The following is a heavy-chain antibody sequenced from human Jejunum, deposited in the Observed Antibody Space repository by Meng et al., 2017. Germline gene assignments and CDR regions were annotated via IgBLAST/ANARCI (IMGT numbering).Heavy chain of an antibody. CDR1: GFRFGDYW. D-gene: IGHD3-10*01. CDR3: VRDKMASGSYVYNYYSLDF. V-gene: IGHV3-7*01. Sequence: GGSLRLSCGASGFRFGDYWMTWVRQAPGKGLEWVANIKRDGSEKYYVDSVRGRFSISRDNGKNSLFLEMNSLRADDTAVYYCVRDKMASGSYVYNYYSLDFWGQGTMGTVSS. CDR2: IKRDGSEK. J-gene: IGHJ6*02.